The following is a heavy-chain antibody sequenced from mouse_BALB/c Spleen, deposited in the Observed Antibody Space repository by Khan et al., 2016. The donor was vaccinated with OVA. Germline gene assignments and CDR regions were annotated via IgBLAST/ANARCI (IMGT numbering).Heavy chain of an antibody. V-gene: IGHV1-77*01. CDR2: IYPGRGNT. D-gene: IGHD4-1*01. J-gene: IGHJ3*01. Sequence: QVQLQQSGAELARPGASVKLSCKASGYTFSDYYINWVKQRTGQGLEWIGEIYPGRGNTYYNEKFKGKATLNADKSSSTAYMQFSSLTSEDSAVYFCARSGTGSFLYWGQGTLVTVSA. CDR3: ARSGTGSFLY. CDR1: GYTFSDYY.